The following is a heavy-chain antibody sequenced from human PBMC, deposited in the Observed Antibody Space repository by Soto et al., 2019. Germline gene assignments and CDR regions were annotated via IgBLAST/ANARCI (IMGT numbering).Heavy chain of an antibody. CDR3: ARDLGETTSLFDY. V-gene: IGHV1-46*01. J-gene: IGHJ4*02. CDR1: GYIFIHCF. D-gene: IGHD1-26*01. Sequence: QVQLVQSGTEMKQPGASVKLSCQASGYIFIHCFMHWVRQAPGQGLEWMGGINPSSGTTTYAQKFQGRVTVTRDTSTSTVYMELSSLGSGDTAMYYCARDLGETTSLFDYGGQGSLVTFSA. CDR2: INPSSGTT.